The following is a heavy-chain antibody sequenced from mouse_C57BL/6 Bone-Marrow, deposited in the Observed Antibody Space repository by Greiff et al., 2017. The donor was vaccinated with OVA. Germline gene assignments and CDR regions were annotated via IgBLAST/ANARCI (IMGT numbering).Heavy chain of an antibody. CDR1: GYTFTSYW. J-gene: IGHJ2*01. Sequence: QVQLKQPGAELVRPGTSVKLSCKASGYTFTSYWMHWVKQRPGQGLEWIGVIDPSDSYTNYNQKFKGKATLTVDTSSSTAYMQLSSLTSEDSAVYYCAREGGYYGYWGQGTTLTVSS. D-gene: IGHD1-1*01. CDR2: IDPSDSYT. CDR3: AREGGYYGY. V-gene: IGHV1-59*01.